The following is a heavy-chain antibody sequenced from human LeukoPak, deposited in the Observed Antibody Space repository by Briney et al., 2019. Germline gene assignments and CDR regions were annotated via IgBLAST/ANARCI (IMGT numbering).Heavy chain of an antibody. CDR3: ARVGQLVPWGDY. D-gene: IGHD6-13*01. J-gene: IGHJ4*02. CDR1: GYTFTGYY. CDR2: INPNSGGT. V-gene: IGHV1-2*02. Sequence: ASVKVSCKASGYTFTGYYMHWVRQAPGQGLEWMGWINPNSGGTNYAQKFQGRVTMTRDTSTSTVYMELSSLRSEDTAVYYCARVGQLVPWGDYWGQGTLVTVSS.